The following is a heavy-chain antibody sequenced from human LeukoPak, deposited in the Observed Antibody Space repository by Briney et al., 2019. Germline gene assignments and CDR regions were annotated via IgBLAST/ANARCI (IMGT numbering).Heavy chain of an antibody. J-gene: IGHJ4*02. Sequence: SETLSLTCAVYGGSFSGYYWSWIRQPPGKGLEWIGEINHSGSTNYNPSLKSRVTISVDTSKNQFSLKVTSVTAADTAVYYCARQNGVGLFSLPGGQGILVTVSS. CDR2: INHSGST. CDR1: GGSFSGYY. D-gene: IGHD2-8*01. CDR3: ARQNGVGLFSLP. V-gene: IGHV4-34*01.